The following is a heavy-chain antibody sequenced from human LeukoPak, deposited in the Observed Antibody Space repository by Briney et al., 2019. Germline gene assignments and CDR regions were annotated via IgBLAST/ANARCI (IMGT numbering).Heavy chain of an antibody. V-gene: IGHV3-30*02. CDR1: GFTFSSYG. CDR2: IRYDGSNK. Sequence: GGSLRLSCAASGFTFSSYGMHWVRQAPGKGLEWVAFIRYDGSNKYYADSVKGRFTISRDNSKNTLYLQMNSLRAEDTAVYYCASPLWFGELFGDAFDIWGQGTMVTVSS. J-gene: IGHJ3*02. D-gene: IGHD3-10*01. CDR3: ASPLWFGELFGDAFDI.